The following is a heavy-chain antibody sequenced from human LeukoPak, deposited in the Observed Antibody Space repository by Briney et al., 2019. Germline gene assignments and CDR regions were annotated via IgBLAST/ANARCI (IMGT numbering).Heavy chain of an antibody. D-gene: IGHD2-2*01. CDR3: SAMNIVVVPAAPDI. CDR1: GFTFSSYA. CDR2: IYSGGST. J-gene: IGHJ3*02. Sequence: GGSLRLSCAASGFTFSSYAMSWVRQAPGKGLEWVSVIYSGGSTYYADSVKGRFTISRDNSKNTLYLQMNSLRAEDTAVYYCSAMNIVVVPAAPDIWGQGTMVTVSS. V-gene: IGHV3-53*01.